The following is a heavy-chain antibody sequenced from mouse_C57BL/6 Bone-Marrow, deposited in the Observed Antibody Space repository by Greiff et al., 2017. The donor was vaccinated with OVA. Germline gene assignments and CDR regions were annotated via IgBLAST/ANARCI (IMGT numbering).Heavy chain of an antibody. CDR2: IDPENGDT. Sequence: VQLQQSGAELVRPGASVKLSCTASGFNIKDDYMHWVKQRPEQGLEWIGWIDPENGDTEYASKFQGKATITADTSSNTAYLQLSSLTSEDTAVYYCTTFYTRGFAYWGQGTLVTVSA. CDR1: GFNIKDDY. V-gene: IGHV14-4*01. J-gene: IGHJ3*01. D-gene: IGHD2-1*01. CDR3: TTFYTRGFAY.